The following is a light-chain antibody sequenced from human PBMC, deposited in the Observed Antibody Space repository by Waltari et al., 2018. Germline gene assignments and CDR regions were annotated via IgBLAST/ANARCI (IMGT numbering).Light chain of an antibody. CDR1: QSVSAN. Sequence: IVMTQSPATLSVSPGERATLSCRASQSVSANLAWYQQKPGQAPRLLIYGASTRTTGIPDRFIGSGSGTEFTLTINSLQSEDFAVYYCQQYNNWPPITFDQGTRLEIK. V-gene: IGKV3-15*01. CDR2: GAS. CDR3: QQYNNWPPIT. J-gene: IGKJ5*01.